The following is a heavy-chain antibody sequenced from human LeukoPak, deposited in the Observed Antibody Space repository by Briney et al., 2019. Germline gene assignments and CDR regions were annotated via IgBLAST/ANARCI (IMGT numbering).Heavy chain of an antibody. CDR2: IKSDGSST. V-gene: IGHV3-74*01. J-gene: IGHJ4*02. CDR3: ARAVGNSEDFDY. CDR1: GFTFSNYW. D-gene: IGHD4-23*01. Sequence: PGGSLRLSCAASGFTFSNYWMHWVRQAPGKGLVWVSRIKSDGSSTNYADSVKGRFTISRDNAKNTLYLQMNSLRAEDTAVYYCARAVGNSEDFDYWGQGTLVTVSS.